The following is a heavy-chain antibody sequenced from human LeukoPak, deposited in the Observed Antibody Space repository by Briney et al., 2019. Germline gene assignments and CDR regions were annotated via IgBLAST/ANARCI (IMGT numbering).Heavy chain of an antibody. Sequence: GESLKISCKGSGYSFTSYWIGWVRQMPGKGLEWMGIIYPGDSDTRYSPSVQGQVTISADKSISTAYLQWSSLKASDTAMYYCARHSHSHSLFWSVFLDYWGRGPLVTVSS. CDR2: IYPGDSDT. CDR3: ARHSHSHSLFWSVFLDY. J-gene: IGHJ4*02. D-gene: IGHD3-3*02. V-gene: IGHV5-51*01. CDR1: GYSFTSYW.